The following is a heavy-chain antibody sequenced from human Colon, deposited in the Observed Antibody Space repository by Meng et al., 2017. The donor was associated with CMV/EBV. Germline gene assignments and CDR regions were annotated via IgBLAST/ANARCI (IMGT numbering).Heavy chain of an antibody. J-gene: IGHJ4*02. V-gene: IGHV3-21*01. CDR3: AKGRFFDH. D-gene: IGHD5-24*01. CDR2: ISAISSSSDYI. Sequence: GRSLRPPCAASGFTFSSYDMNWARQAPGKGLEWVSSISAISSSSDYIAYADSVKGRFTISRDNAKTSLFLQLDSLRAEDTAVYYCAKGRFFDHWGQGTLVTVSS. CDR1: GFTFSSYD.